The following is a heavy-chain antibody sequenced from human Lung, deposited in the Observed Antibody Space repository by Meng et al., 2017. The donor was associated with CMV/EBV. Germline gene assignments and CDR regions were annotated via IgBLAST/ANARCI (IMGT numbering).Heavy chain of an antibody. Sequence: GGSLRLXCAASGFTFSDAWMTWVRQPPGKGLEWLGRIKSDTDGGTTDYAAPLKGRFTISRDDSKNTLFLQMNSLKTEDTAMYYCTTDTSGGYSYDIWGQGTLVTVSS. CDR3: TTDTSGGYSYDI. J-gene: IGHJ4*01. V-gene: IGHV3-15*01. CDR2: IKSDTDGGTT. D-gene: IGHD3-16*01. CDR1: GFTFSDAW.